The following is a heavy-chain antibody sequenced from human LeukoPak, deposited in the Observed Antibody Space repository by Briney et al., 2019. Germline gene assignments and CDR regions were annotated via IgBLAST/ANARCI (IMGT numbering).Heavy chain of an antibody. D-gene: IGHD5/OR15-5a*01. CDR1: GGSISSYY. CDR3: ARSTSYWYFDL. Sequence: SETLSLTCTVSGGSISSYYWSWIRQPPGKGLEWIGYIYYSGSTSYNPSLKSRVTISVDTSKNQFSLKLSSVTAADTAVYYCARSTSYWYFDLWGRGTLVTVSS. J-gene: IGHJ2*01. CDR2: IYYSGST. V-gene: IGHV4-59*08.